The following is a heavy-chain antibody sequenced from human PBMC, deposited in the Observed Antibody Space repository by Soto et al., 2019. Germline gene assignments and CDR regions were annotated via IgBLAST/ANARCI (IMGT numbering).Heavy chain of an antibody. D-gene: IGHD7-27*01. CDR1: GFTFRSYA. Sequence: GGSLRLSCGASGFTFRSYAMGWVRQGPGKGLEWISTITGSGSSAYYADSVKGRLTISRDNSKNTLYLQMDSLSADDTAVYFCAKKGSPSGDHSNWYFDLWGRGTLVTVSS. J-gene: IGHJ2*01. CDR2: ITGSGSSA. V-gene: IGHV3-23*01. CDR3: AKKGSPSGDHSNWYFDL.